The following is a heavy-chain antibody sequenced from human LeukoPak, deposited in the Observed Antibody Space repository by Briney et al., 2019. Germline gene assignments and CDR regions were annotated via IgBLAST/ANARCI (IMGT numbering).Heavy chain of an antibody. D-gene: IGHD2-15*01. Sequence: ASVKVSCKASGYTFTGYYMHWVRQAPGQGLEWMGWINPNSGGTNYAQKFQGRVTMTRGTSISTAYMELSRLRSDDTAVYYCARGGGGSAAVQVFAWGQGTLVTVSS. CDR1: GYTFTGYY. CDR3: ARGGGGSAAVQVFA. CDR2: INPNSGGT. V-gene: IGHV1-2*02. J-gene: IGHJ5*02.